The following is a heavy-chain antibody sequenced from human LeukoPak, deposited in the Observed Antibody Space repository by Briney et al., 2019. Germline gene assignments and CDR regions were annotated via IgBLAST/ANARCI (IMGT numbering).Heavy chain of an antibody. CDR3: ARPLYHYYDSQPGY. Sequence: PSETLSLTCTVSGGSISSSSYYWGWIRQPPGKGLEWIGSIYYSGSTYYNPSLKSRVTISVDTPKNQFSLKLSSVTAADTAVYYCARPLYHYYDSQPGYWGQGTLVTVSS. D-gene: IGHD3-22*01. J-gene: IGHJ4*02. CDR1: GGSISSSSYY. V-gene: IGHV4-39*01. CDR2: IYYSGST.